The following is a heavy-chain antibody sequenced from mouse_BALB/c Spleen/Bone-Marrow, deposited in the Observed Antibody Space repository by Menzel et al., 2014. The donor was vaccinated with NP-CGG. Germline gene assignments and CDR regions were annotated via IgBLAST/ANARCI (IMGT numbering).Heavy chain of an antibody. CDR2: FYPGSGNI. V-gene: IGHV1-62-2*01. Sequence: VQLQQSGAELVKPGASVKLSCKASGYTFTDYIIHWIKQRSGQGLEWIGWFYPGSGNIKYNEKFKDKATLTADKSSSTVYIELSRLTSEDSAVYFCTRHFYGSSYFDYWGQGTTLTVSS. J-gene: IGHJ2*01. D-gene: IGHD1-1*01. CDR1: GYTFTDYI. CDR3: TRHFYGSSYFDY.